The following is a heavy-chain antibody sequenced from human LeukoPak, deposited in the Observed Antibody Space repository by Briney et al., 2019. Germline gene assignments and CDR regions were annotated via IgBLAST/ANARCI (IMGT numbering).Heavy chain of an antibody. CDR3: AKAYSGSYSRAFDV. CDR2: IYPYDSDT. D-gene: IGHD1-26*01. Sequence: GESLKISCKGSGYSFTSYWIDWVRQMPGKGLEWMGIIYPYDSDTRYSPSFQGQVTISVDRSISTAYLQWSSLTASDSATYYCAKAYSGSYSRAFDVWGQGTMVTVSS. J-gene: IGHJ3*01. CDR1: GYSFTSYW. V-gene: IGHV5-51*01.